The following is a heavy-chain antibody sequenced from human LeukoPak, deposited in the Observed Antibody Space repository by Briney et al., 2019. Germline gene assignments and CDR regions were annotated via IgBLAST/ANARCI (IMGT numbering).Heavy chain of an antibody. Sequence: PGGSLRLSCAASGFTVSSYSMNWVRQAPGKGLEWVSSISSSSSYIYYADSVKGRFTISRDNAKNSLYLQMNSLRAEDTDVYYCARITIFGVVIIWETFDPWGQGTLVTVSS. V-gene: IGHV3-21*01. CDR2: ISSSSSYI. CDR1: GFTVSSYS. J-gene: IGHJ5*02. D-gene: IGHD3-3*01. CDR3: ARITIFGVVIIWETFDP.